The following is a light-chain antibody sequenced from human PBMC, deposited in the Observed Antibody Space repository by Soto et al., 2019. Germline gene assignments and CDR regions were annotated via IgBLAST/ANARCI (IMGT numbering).Light chain of an antibody. CDR3: QQYNNWPMYT. J-gene: IGKJ2*01. Sequence: EIVMTQSPGTLSVSPGERATLSCRASQSVSSNLAWYQQKPGQAPTLLIYGASTRATGIPARFSGSGSGTEFTLTISSLQSEDFAVYYCQQYNNWPMYTFGQGTKLEIK. V-gene: IGKV3-15*01. CDR2: GAS. CDR1: QSVSSN.